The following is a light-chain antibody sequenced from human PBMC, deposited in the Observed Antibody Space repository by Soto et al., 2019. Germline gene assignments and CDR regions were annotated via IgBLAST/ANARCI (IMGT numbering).Light chain of an antibody. J-gene: IGLJ1*01. Sequence: QSVLTQPASVSRSPGQSITISCAGTSSDVGRYTYVSWYQQHPGKAPKLIIYDVYNRPSGVSTRFSGSKSGNTASLTISGLQAEDEADYYCTSYTSTSTPYVFGGGTKVTVL. V-gene: IGLV2-14*01. CDR3: TSYTSTSTPYV. CDR2: DVY. CDR1: SSDVGRYTY.